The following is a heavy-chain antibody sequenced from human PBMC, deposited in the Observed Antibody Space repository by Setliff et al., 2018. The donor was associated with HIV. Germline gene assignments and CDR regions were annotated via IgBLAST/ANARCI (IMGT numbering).Heavy chain of an antibody. CDR3: AKAFGYCSGGSCPVLMDV. Sequence: PGGSLRLSCAASGFTFSSYEMNWVRQAPGKGLEWVAFIRYDGDNKYYADSVKGRFTISRDNSKNTLYLQMNSLRAKDAAVYYCAKAFGYCSGGSCPVLMDVWGKGTTVTVSS. D-gene: IGHD2-15*01. CDR1: GFTFSSYE. J-gene: IGHJ6*03. CDR2: IRYDGDNK. V-gene: IGHV3-30*02.